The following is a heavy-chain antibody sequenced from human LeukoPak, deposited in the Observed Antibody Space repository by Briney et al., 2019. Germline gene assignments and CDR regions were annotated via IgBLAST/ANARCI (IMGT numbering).Heavy chain of an antibody. CDR1: GGTFSSYA. CDR3: ARGGIEGELHFDY. V-gene: IGHV1-69*13. D-gene: IGHD1-26*01. CDR2: IIPIFGTA. J-gene: IGHJ4*02. Sequence: SVKVSCKASGGTFSSYAISWVRQAPGQGLEWMGGIIPIFGTANYAQKFQGRVTITADESTSTAYMELSSLRSEDTAVYYCARGGIEGELHFDYWGQGTLVTVSS.